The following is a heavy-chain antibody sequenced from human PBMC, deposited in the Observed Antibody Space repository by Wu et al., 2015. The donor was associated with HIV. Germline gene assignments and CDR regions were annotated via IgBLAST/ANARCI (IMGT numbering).Heavy chain of an antibody. J-gene: IGHJ4*02. CDR3: AGRRPNGATLTA. CDR1: GGTFSSYA. V-gene: IGHV1-69*05. D-gene: IGHD3-9*01. Sequence: QVQLVQSGAEVKKPGSSVKVSCKGSGGTFSSYAISWVRQAPGQGLEWMGGISPISETPDYAQKFQGRVTIATDKSTSTVYMEFSSLRSEDTAMYYCAGRRPNGATLTAWGQGTLVTVSS. CDR2: ISPISETP.